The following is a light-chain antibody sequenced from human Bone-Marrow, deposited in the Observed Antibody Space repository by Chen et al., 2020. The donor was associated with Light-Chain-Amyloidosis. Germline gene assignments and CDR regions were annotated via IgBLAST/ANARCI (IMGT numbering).Light chain of an antibody. CDR1: SGSIATNY. J-gene: IGLJ3*02. CDR3: QSYQGSSPGV. V-gene: IGLV6-57*01. Sequence: NFMLTQPHSVSESPGKTVIISCTRSSGSIATNYVQWYQQRPGSSPTTVIYEDDQRPSGVPDRFSGSIDRSSNSAPLTISGLKTEDEADYCCQSYQGSSPGVFGGGTKLTVL. CDR2: EDD.